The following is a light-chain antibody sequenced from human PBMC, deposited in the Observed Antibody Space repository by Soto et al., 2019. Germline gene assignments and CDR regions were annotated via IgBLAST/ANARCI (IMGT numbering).Light chain of an antibody. Sequence: IVLTQSPATLSFSPGEEATLSCRASQSIAIYLAWYQQKSGQSPRLLIYDTSNRAPGIPDRFSGSASGTDFTLTISSLEPEDFAVYYCQQLATWPWTFGQGTTVEIK. CDR2: DTS. V-gene: IGKV3-11*01. J-gene: IGKJ1*01. CDR1: QSIAIY. CDR3: QQLATWPWT.